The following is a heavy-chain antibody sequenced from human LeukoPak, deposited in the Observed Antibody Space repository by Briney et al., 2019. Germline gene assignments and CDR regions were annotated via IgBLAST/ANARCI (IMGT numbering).Heavy chain of an antibody. V-gene: IGHV1-69*01. CDR3: ARDYPVVPAAYYYYCGMDV. J-gene: IGHJ6*02. D-gene: IGHD2-2*01. CDR1: GGTFSTYA. Sequence: GSSVKVSCKASGGTFSTYAISWVRQAPGQGLEWMGGIIPIFGTANYAQKLQGRVTITADESTSTAYMELSSLRSEDTAVYYCARDYPVVPAAYYYYCGMDVWGQGTTVTVSS. CDR2: IIPIFGTA.